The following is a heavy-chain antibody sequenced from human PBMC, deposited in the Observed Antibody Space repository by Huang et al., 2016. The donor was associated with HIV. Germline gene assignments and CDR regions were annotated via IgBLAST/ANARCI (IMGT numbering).Heavy chain of an antibody. J-gene: IGHJ3*02. V-gene: IGHV4-39*01. CDR1: GGPISNSSHY. D-gene: IGHD2-8*02. CDR2: FDYGGAT. CDR3: VGYCTGGTCFEAFDI. Sequence: QLQLQESGPGLVKPSETLSLTCTVSGGPISNSSHYWGWIRQPPGKGLEWIGSFDYGGATNHNPSLKSRVTMSVDASKSQISLNLISVTAADTALYYCVGYCTGGTCFEAFDIWGQGTRVTVSS.